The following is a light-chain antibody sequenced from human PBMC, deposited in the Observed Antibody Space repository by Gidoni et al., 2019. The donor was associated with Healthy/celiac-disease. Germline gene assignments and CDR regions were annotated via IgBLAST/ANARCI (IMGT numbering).Light chain of an antibody. Sequence: IQMTQSPSSLSSSVGHRVTITCRASQSISIYLNWYQQKPGKAPKLLIYAASSLQSAVPSRFSGSGSGTDFTLTISSLQPEDFATYYCQQSYSTPITFGQGTRLEIK. CDR1: QSISIY. CDR2: AAS. CDR3: QQSYSTPIT. V-gene: IGKV1-39*01. J-gene: IGKJ5*01.